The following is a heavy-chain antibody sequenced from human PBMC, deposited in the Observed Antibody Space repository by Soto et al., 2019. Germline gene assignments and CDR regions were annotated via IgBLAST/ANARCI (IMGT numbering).Heavy chain of an antibody. J-gene: IGHJ4*02. CDR1: GGTFSSYT. Sequence: SVKVSCKASGGTFSSYTISWVRQAPGQGLEWMGRIIPILGIANYAQKFQGRFTISRDNSKGILYLQMNSLRTEDTAMYYCAKDVGYCSDTTCPFDYWGQGTLVTVSS. CDR3: AKDVGYCSDTTCPFDY. CDR2: IIPILGIA. D-gene: IGHD2-2*01. V-gene: IGHV1-69*04.